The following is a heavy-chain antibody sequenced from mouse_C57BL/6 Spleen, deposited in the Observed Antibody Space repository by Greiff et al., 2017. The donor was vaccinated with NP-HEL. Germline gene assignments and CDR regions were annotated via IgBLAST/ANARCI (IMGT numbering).Heavy chain of an antibody. CDR3: ARSRSTMVTTQAMDY. V-gene: IGHV1-59*01. D-gene: IGHD2-2*01. J-gene: IGHJ4*01. CDR1: GYTFTSYW. CDR2: IDPSDSYT. Sequence: QVQLQQPGAELVRPGTSVKLSCKASGYTFTSYWMHWVKQRPGQGLEWIGVIDPSDSYTNYNQKFKGKATLTVDTSSSTAYMQLSSLTSEDSAVYYCARSRSTMVTTQAMDYWGQGTSVTVSS.